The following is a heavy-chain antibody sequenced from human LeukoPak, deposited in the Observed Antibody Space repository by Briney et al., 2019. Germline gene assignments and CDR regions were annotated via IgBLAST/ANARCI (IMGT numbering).Heavy chain of an antibody. Sequence: TGGSLRLSCAASGFTFSDYYMSWIRQAPGKGLEWVSYTSSSGSTIYYADSVKGRFTISRDNAKNSLYLQMNSLRAEDTAVYYCARDVGFQFWSGYHGWFDPWGQGTLVTVSS. CDR3: ARDVGFQFWSGYHGWFDP. CDR2: TSSSGSTI. V-gene: IGHV3-11*04. D-gene: IGHD3-3*01. CDR1: GFTFSDYY. J-gene: IGHJ5*02.